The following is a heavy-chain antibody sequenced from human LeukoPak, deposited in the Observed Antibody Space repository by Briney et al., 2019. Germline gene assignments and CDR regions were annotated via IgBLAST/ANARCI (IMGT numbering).Heavy chain of an antibody. Sequence: PSETLSLTCTVSGYSISSGYYWGWIRQPPGKGLEWIGYIYYSGSTNYNPSLKSRVTISVDTSKNQFSLKLSSVTAADTAVYYCARTPAAGYYYYYYMDVWGKGTTVTVSS. J-gene: IGHJ6*03. D-gene: IGHD6-25*01. V-gene: IGHV4-61*01. CDR2: IYYSGST. CDR1: GYSISSGYY. CDR3: ARTPAAGYYYYYYMDV.